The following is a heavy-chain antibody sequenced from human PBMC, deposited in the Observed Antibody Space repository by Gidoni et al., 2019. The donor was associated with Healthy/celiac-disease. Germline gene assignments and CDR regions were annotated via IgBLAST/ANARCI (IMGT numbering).Heavy chain of an antibody. D-gene: IGHD6-6*01. CDR3: ARDGTWGQLVPWAFDI. CDR1: GFTFSSYA. CDR2: ISYDGRNK. Sequence: QVQLVESGGGVVQPGRSLSLSCAASGFTFSSYAMRWVRQDPGKGLEWVAVISYDGRNKDYADSVKGRFTISRDNSKNTLYLQMNSLRAEDTAVYYCARDGTWGQLVPWAFDIWGQGTMVTVSS. J-gene: IGHJ3*02. V-gene: IGHV3-30*04.